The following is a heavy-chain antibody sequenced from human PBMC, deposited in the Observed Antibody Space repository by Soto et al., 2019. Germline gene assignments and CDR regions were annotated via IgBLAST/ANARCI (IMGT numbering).Heavy chain of an antibody. J-gene: IGHJ5*02. V-gene: IGHV4-30-4*01. CDR2: IYYSGST. CDR3: ARAMVVTQNWFDP. D-gene: IGHD2-21*02. CDR1: GGAISSGDYY. Sequence: SETLSLTCTLSGGAISSGDYYWSWIPQPPGKGLEWIGYIYYSGSTYYNLSLKSRVTISVDTSKNQFSLKLSSVTAADTAVYYCARAMVVTQNWFDPWGQGTLVTVS.